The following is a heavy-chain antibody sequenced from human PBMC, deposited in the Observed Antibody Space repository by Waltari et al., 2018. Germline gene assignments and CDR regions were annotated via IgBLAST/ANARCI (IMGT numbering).Heavy chain of an antibody. CDR1: GGSFSGYY. Sequence: QVQLQQWGAGLLKPSETLSLTCAVYGGSFSGYYGSWLRQPPGKGLEWIGEMHPSGSTYYNPSLQSRVTILVDTSKNQLSLKLSSVTAADTAVYYCARGPDHAKTGYWGQGTLVTVSS. J-gene: IGHJ4*02. V-gene: IGHV4-34*01. CDR3: ARGPDHAKTGY. CDR2: MHPSGST.